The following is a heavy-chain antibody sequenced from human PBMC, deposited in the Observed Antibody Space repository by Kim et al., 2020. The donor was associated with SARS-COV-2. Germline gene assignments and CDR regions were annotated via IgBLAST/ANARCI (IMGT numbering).Heavy chain of an antibody. CDR1: GGTFSSYA. J-gene: IGHJ6*02. Sequence: SVKVSCKASGGTFSSYAISWVRQAPGQGLEWMGGIIPIFGTANYAQKFQGRVTITADESTSTAYMELTSLRSEDTAMYYCARDRTEQQLVPKPDYYYGMDVWGQGTTVTVSS. CDR3: ARDRTEQQLVPKPDYYYGMDV. D-gene: IGHD6-13*01. CDR2: IIPIFGTA. V-gene: IGHV1-69*13.